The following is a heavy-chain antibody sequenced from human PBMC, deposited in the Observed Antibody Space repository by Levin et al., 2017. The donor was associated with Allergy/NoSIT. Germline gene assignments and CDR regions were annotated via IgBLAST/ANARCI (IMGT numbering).Heavy chain of an antibody. D-gene: IGHD3-22*01. J-gene: IGHJ4*02. Sequence: PGGSLRLSCAASGFTFSSYGMHWVRQAPGKGLEWVAVIWYDGSNKYYADSVKGRFTISRDNSKNTLYLQMNSLRAEDTAVYYCARTYYDSSGYYPNWGQGTLVTVSS. V-gene: IGHV3-33*01. CDR2: IWYDGSNK. CDR1: GFTFSSYG. CDR3: ARTYYDSSGYYPN.